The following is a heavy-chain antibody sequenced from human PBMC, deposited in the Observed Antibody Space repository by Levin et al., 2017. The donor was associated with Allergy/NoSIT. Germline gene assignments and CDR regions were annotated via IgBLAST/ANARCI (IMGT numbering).Heavy chain of an antibody. D-gene: IGHD6-6*01. J-gene: IGHJ6*02. CDR3: AREGGIIAARKYGMDV. CDR2: INPSDGTT. Sequence: ASVKVSCKASGYTFTTYFLHWVRQAPGQGLEWMGIINPSDGTTTYAQKFQGRVTMTRDTSTNTLYMDLSSLRSEDTAVYFCAREGGIIAARKYGMDVWGQGTTVTVSS. V-gene: IGHV1-46*01. CDR1: GYTFTTYF.